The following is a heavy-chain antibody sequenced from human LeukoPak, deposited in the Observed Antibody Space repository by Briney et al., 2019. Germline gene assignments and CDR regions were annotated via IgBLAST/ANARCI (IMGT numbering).Heavy chain of an antibody. CDR2: INSDGSST. D-gene: IGHD3-10*01. J-gene: IGHJ3*01. CDR3: ARVFPLGSGRLYDVFDV. Sequence: GGSLRLSCAASGFTFSTYWMHWVRQVPGKGLVWVSRINSDGSSTTYADSVKGRFTISRDNAKNTLYLQMNSLRAEDTAVYYCARVFPLGSGRLYDVFDVWGQGTLVTVSS. V-gene: IGHV3-74*03. CDR1: GFTFSTYW.